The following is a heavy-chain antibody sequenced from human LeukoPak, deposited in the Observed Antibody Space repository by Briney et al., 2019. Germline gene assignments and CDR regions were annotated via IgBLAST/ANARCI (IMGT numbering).Heavy chain of an antibody. J-gene: IGHJ3*02. D-gene: IGHD5-24*01. V-gene: IGHV3-21*01. CDR3: ARDVESI. CDR2: ISTGSNYI. Sequence: PGGSLRLSCAASGFTFSSYNMNWDRQAPGKGLEWVSSISTGSNYIYYADSVKGRFTISRDNAKNSLYLQMNVLRAEDTAVYYCARDVESIWGQGTMVTVSS. CDR1: GFTFSSYN.